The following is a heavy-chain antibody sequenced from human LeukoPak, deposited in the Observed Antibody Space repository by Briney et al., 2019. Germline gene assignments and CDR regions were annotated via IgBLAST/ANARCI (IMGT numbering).Heavy chain of an antibody. CDR2: ISSSSSYI. CDR3: ASLNSGYGPRDFDY. Sequence: GGSLRLSCAASGFTFSSYSMNWVRQAPGKGLEWVSSISSSSSYIYYADSVKGRFTISRDNAKNSLYLQMNSLRAEDTAVYYCASLNSGYGPRDFDYWGQGTLVTVSS. D-gene: IGHD5-12*01. J-gene: IGHJ4*02. CDR1: GFTFSSYS. V-gene: IGHV3-21*01.